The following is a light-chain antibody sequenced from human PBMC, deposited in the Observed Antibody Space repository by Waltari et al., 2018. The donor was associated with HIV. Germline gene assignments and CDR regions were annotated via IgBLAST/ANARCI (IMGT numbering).Light chain of an antibody. CDR1: SSDIGGYKY. Sequence: HSALTKPASVSGSPGQSITISCTGTSSDIGGYKYVSWYQQQTGKAPKLMISEFSTLPSGVSNRFSGSKSGNTASLTISGLQAEDESDYYCSSYTTSSTWVFGGGTKLTVL. V-gene: IGLV2-14*01. J-gene: IGLJ3*02. CDR2: EFS. CDR3: SSYTTSSTWV.